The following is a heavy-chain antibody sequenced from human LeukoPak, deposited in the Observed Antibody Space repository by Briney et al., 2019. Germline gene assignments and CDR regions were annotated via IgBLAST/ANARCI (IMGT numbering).Heavy chain of an antibody. Sequence: EASVKVSCKASGYTFTGFYIHWVRQAPGQGLEWMGWIYSDSGDTNYAQKFQGWVTMTRDTSISTAYMELSRLTSDDTAVYYCARSAGSAFFDYWAREPWSPSPQ. CDR3: ARSAGSAFFDY. CDR1: GYTFTGFY. CDR2: IYSDSGDT. D-gene: IGHD2-15*01. J-gene: IGHJ4*02. V-gene: IGHV1-2*04.